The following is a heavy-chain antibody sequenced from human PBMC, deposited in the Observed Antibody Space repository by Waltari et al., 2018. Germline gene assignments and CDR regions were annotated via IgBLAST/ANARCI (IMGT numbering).Heavy chain of an antibody. D-gene: IGHD6-19*01. Sequence: QVQLQESGTGLVKPSQTLSLTCTVSGGSISSGSYYWSWIRQPAGKGLVWIGRIYTSGSTNYNPSRKSRVTISVATSKTQFSLKRSSLRAEDAAVYYCARGSSVAGTGIDPWGQGTLVTVSS. CDR2: IYTSGST. CDR3: ARGSSVAGTGIDP. CDR1: GGSISSGSYY. J-gene: IGHJ5*02. V-gene: IGHV4-61*02.